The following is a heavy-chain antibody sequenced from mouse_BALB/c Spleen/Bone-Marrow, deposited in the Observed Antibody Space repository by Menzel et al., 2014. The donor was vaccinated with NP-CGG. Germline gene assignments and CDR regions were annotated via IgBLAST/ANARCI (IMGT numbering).Heavy chain of an antibody. CDR3: ARAHYDYVLFDY. V-gene: IGHV2-9*02. CDR1: GFSLTTCG. CDR2: IWAGGST. J-gene: IGHJ2*01. Sequence: VQLQESGPGLVAPSQSLSITCTVSGFSLTTCGVHWVRQPPGKGLEWLGVIWAGGSTNYNSALMSRLSISKDNSKSQVFLKMNSLQIDDTAMYYCARAHYDYVLFDYWGQGTTLTVSS. D-gene: IGHD2-4*01.